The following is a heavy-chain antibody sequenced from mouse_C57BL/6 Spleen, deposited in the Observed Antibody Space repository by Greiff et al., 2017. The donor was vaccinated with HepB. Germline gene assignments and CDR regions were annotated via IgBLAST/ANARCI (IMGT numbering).Heavy chain of an antibody. D-gene: IGHD1-1*01. Sequence: EVQVVESGGGLVKPGGSLKLSCAASGFTFSDYGMHWVRQAPEKGLEWVAYISSGSSTIYYADTVKGRFTISRDNAKNTLFLQMTSLRSEDTAMYYCARGDYYGSSSYYWYFDVWGTGTTTTVSS. CDR2: ISSGSSTI. J-gene: IGHJ1*03. CDR3: ARGDYYGSSSYYWYFDV. V-gene: IGHV5-17*01. CDR1: GFTFSDYG.